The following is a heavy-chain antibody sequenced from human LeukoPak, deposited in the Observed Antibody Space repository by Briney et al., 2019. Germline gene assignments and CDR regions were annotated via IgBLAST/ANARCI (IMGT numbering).Heavy chain of an antibody. CDR2: IHSNGYT. Sequence: SETLSLTCTVSGGSISGYYWSWIRQPPGQGLEWIAYIHSNGYTNYNPSLKSRVTISVDTSKNQFSLKVTSVTAADTAMYYCTRREGPMSGSYDYFDPWGQGTLVTVS. D-gene: IGHD1-26*01. V-gene: IGHV4-4*09. J-gene: IGHJ5*02. CDR1: GGSISGYY. CDR3: TRREGPMSGSYDYFDP.